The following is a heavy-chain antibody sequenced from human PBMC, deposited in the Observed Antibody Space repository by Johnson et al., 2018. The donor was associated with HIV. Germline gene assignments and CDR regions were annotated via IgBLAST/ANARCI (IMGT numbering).Heavy chain of an antibody. CDR2: ISYVGTNE. CDR3: ARVQAAGVVRPFDI. V-gene: IGHV3-30*04. CDR1: GFTFSSYA. Sequence: QVQLVESGGGVVQPGRSLRLSCAASGFTFSSYAMHWVRQAPGKGLEWVAVISYVGTNEYYADSVQGRFTVSRDNAKTSMYLQMNSLRAEDTAVYYCARVQAAGVVRPFDIWGQGTMVTVSS. J-gene: IGHJ3*02. D-gene: IGHD2-21*01.